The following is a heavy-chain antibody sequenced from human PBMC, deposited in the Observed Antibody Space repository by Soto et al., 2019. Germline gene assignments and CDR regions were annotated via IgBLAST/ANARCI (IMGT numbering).Heavy chain of an antibody. Sequence: SPTLSLTCAISGDSVSSNSAAWNWIRQSPSRGLEWLGRTYYRSKWYNDYAVSVKSRITINPDTSKNQFSLQLNSVTPEDTAVYYCARGSKRYSSGWYHFDYWGQGTLVTVSS. V-gene: IGHV6-1*01. CDR2: TYYRSKWYN. CDR1: GDSVSSNSAA. J-gene: IGHJ4*02. D-gene: IGHD6-19*01. CDR3: ARGSKRYSSGWYHFDY.